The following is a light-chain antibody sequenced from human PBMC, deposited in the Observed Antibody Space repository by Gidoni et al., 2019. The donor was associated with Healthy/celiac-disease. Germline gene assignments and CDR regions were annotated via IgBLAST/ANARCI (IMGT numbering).Light chain of an antibody. CDR3: QQYYSYPCS. CDR1: QGISSD. Sequence: AIRMTQSPSSFSASTGDRVTITCRASQGISSDLAWYQQKPGKAPKRLIYAASTLQSGVPSRFSGSGSGTDFTLTISCLQSEDFATYYCQQYYSYPCSFGQGTKLEIK. CDR2: AAS. V-gene: IGKV1-8*01. J-gene: IGKJ2*04.